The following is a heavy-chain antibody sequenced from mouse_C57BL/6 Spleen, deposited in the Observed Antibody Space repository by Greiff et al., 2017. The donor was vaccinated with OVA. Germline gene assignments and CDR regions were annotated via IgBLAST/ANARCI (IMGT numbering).Heavy chain of an antibody. J-gene: IGHJ3*01. CDR2: IDPNSGGT. CDR3: AREDYDEAWCAY. CDR1: GYTFTSSW. D-gene: IGHD2-4*01. V-gene: IGHV1-72*01. Sequence: VQLQQPGAELVKPGASVKLSCKASGYTFTSSWMHWVKQRPGRGLEWIGRIDPNSGGTKYNEKFKSKATLTVDKPSSTADMQLSSLTSEDSAVYYWAREDYDEAWCAYWGQGTLVTVSA.